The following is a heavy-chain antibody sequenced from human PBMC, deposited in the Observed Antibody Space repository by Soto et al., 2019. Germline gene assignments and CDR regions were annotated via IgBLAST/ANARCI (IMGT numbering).Heavy chain of an antibody. CDR1: GFTFSSYA. CDR2: ISGSGGST. J-gene: IGHJ4*02. Sequence: EVQLLESGGGLVQPGGSLRLSCAASGFTFSSYAMSWVRQAPGEGLEWVSAISGSGGSTYYADSVKGRFTISRDNSKNTLYLQMNSLTAEDTAVYYCAPLVVPAASPWDYWGQGTLVTVSS. V-gene: IGHV3-23*01. CDR3: APLVVPAASPWDY. D-gene: IGHD2-2*01.